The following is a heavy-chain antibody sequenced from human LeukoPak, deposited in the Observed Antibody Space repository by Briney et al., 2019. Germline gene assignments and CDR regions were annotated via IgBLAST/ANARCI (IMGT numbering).Heavy chain of an antibody. J-gene: IGHJ6*02. Sequence: SVKVSCKASGGTFSSYAISWVRQAPGQGLEWMGGIIPIFGTANYAQKFQGRVTITADESTSTAYMELSSLRSEDTVVYYCARKVRGVYYYGMDVWGQGTTVTVSS. V-gene: IGHV1-69*13. CDR2: IIPIFGTA. D-gene: IGHD3-10*01. CDR3: ARKVRGVYYYGMDV. CDR1: GGTFSSYA.